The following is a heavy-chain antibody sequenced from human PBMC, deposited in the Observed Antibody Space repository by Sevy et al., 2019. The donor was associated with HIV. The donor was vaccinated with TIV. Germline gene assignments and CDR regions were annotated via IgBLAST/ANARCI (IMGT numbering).Heavy chain of an antibody. D-gene: IGHD3-9*01. V-gene: IGHV4-39*01. J-gene: IGHJ5*02. CDR3: TRHAKYYDILNGYSIHPNHWFDP. CDR1: GGSISSSSYY. Sequence: SETLSLTCTVSGGSISSSSYYWGWIRQPPGKGLEWIGSIYYSWSTYYNPSPKSRVTISVDTSNNQFSLKLSSVTAANTAVYYCTRHAKYYDILNGYSIHPNHWFDPWGQGTLVTVSS. CDR2: IYYSWST.